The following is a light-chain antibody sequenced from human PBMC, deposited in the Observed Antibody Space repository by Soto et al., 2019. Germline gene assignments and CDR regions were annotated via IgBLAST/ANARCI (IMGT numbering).Light chain of an antibody. CDR3: QHYGNSPPFT. Sequence: EIVLTQSPGTLSLSPGERATLSCRASQSVSSSYLAWYQQKPGQAPRLLIYGASSRATGIPDRFSGSGSGTDFTLTINRLEPEDFAVYFCQHYGNSPPFTFGQGTQVDIK. V-gene: IGKV3-20*01. J-gene: IGKJ2*01. CDR1: QSVSSSY. CDR2: GAS.